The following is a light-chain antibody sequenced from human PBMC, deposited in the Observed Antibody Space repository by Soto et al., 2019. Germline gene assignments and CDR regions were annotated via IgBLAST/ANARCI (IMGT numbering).Light chain of an antibody. J-gene: IGLJ1*01. CDR2: DVS. CDR3: CSYTKSSTPYV. CDR1: SSDVGAYKY. Sequence: QSVLTQPASVSGSPGQSITISCTGTSSDVGAYKYVSWYQQFSGKAPKLIIYDVSNRPSGVSNRFSGSKSGNTASLTISGLQAEDEADYYCCSYTKSSTPYVFGTGTKLTVL. V-gene: IGLV2-14*01.